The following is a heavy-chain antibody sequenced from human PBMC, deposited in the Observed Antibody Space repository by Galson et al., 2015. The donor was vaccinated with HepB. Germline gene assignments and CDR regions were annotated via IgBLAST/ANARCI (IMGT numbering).Heavy chain of an antibody. J-gene: IGHJ6*02. V-gene: IGHV3-30*04. CDR1: GFTFSSYA. Sequence: SLRLSCAASGFTFSSYAMHWVRQAPGKGLEWVAIISYDGSNKYYADSVKGRFTISRDNPKNTLYLQMNSLRAEDTAVYYCARDYILDYGIAGYYYGMDVWGQGTTVTVSS. D-gene: IGHD4-17*01. CDR2: ISYDGSNK. CDR3: ARDYILDYGIAGYYYGMDV.